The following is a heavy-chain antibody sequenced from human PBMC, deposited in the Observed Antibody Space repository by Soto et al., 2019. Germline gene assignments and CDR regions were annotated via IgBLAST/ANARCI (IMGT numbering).Heavy chain of an antibody. CDR3: ARALQFGVYYYGMDV. CDR2: ISAYNGNT. V-gene: IGHV1-18*01. J-gene: IGHJ6*02. D-gene: IGHD4-4*01. CDR1: GYTFTSYG. Sequence: RASVKVSCKASGYTFTSYGISWVRQAPGQGLEWMGWISAYNGNTNYAQKLQGRVTMTTDTSTSTAYMELRSLRSDDTAVYYCARALQFGVYYYGMDVWGQGTTVTVSS.